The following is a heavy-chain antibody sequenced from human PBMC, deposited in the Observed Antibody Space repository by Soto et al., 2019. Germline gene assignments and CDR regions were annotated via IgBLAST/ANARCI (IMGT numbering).Heavy chain of an antibody. CDR3: ARAPLYSHVLTGNYGPVGYSAF. CDR2: IYYSGST. D-gene: IGHD3-9*01. Sequence: SETLSLTCTVSGGSISSYYWNWIRQPPGKELQWIGYIYYSGSTNYNPSLKSRVTISVDTSKNQFSLKLSSVTAADTAVYYCARAPLYSHVLTGNYGPVGYSAFRGQGALV. V-gene: IGHV4-59*01. J-gene: IGHJ4*02. CDR1: GGSISSYY.